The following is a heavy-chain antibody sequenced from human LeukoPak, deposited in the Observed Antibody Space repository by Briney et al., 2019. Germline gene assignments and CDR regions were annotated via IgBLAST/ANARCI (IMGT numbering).Heavy chain of an antibody. CDR2: INTNTGNP. V-gene: IGHV7-4-1*02. Sequence: ASVTVSCKASGYTFTSYAMNWVRQAPGQGLEWMGWINTNTGNPTYAQGFTGRFVFSLDTSVSTAYLQTSSLKAEDTAVYYCARDQRRPVGATSWFPLDYWGQGTLVTVSS. J-gene: IGHJ4*02. D-gene: IGHD1-26*01. CDR3: ARDQRRPVGATSWFPLDY. CDR1: GYTFTSYA.